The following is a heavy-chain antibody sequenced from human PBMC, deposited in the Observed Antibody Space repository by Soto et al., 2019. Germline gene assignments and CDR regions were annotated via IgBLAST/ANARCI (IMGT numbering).Heavy chain of an antibody. D-gene: IGHD1-26*01. J-gene: IGHJ3*02. CDR3: ARVGVRWELLLDDAFDI. Sequence: PSETLSLTCTVSGGSISSYYWSWIRQPPGKGLEWIGYIYYSGSTNFNPSLKSRVTISVDTSKNQFSLKLSSVIAADTAVYYCARVGVRWELLLDDAFDIWGQGTMVTVSS. CDR1: GGSISSYY. V-gene: IGHV4-59*01. CDR2: IYYSGST.